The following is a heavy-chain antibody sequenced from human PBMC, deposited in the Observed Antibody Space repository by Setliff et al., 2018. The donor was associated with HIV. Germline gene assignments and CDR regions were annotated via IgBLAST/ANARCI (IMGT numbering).Heavy chain of an antibody. CDR1: GGTFSSYA. CDR2: ISAYNGNT. J-gene: IGHJ6*03. V-gene: IGHV1-18*01. Sequence: ASVKVSCKASGGTFSSYAISWVRQAPGQGLEWMGWISAYNGNTNYAQKLQGRVTMTTDTSTSTAYMELSSLRSEDTAVYYCAREREIVGAGNYMDVWGKGTTVTVSS. D-gene: IGHD1-26*01. CDR3: AREREIVGAGNYMDV.